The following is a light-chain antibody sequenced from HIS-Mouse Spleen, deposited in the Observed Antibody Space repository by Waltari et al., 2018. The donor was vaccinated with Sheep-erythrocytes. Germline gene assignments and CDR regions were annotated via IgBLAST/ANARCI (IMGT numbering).Light chain of an antibody. V-gene: IGKV1-12*01. CDR2: VAS. J-gene: IGKJ5*01. CDR3: RQANSVPGT. Sequence: TQMTQSPSSVSASVGDRVTITCRARQGISSWLAWYQQKPGKAPKLLSYVASSMQSGVPSRFSGRGSGTDFTLSNSSLQPEDFAAYDCRQANSVPGTFGQGTRLEIK. CDR1: QGISSW.